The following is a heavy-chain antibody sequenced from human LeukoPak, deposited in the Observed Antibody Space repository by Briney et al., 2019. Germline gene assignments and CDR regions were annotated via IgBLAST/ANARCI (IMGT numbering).Heavy chain of an antibody. CDR1: GFTFSSYA. CDR2: ISYDGSNK. J-gene: IGHJ4*02. D-gene: IGHD3-9*01. CDR3: ARDRDSLRYFGWFDSFLGY. Sequence: GGSLRLSCAASGFTFSSYAMHWVRQAPGKGLEWVAVISYDGSNKYYADSVKGRFTISRDNSKNTLYLQMNSLRAEDTAVYYCARDRDSLRYFGWFDSFLGYWGQGTLVTVSS. V-gene: IGHV3-30-3*01.